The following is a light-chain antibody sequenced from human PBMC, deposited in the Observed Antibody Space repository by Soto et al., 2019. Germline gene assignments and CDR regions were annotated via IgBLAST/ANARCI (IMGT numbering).Light chain of an antibody. Sequence: DIVMTQSPDSLAVSLGERATINCKSSQSVLYSSNNKNFLAWYQQKPGQPPKLLIYWASTRESGVPYRFSGSGSGTDFTLTISSLQAEDVAVYYCQQHYSTPHTFGQGTKLEIK. CDR3: QQHYSTPHT. CDR1: QSVLYSSNNKNF. V-gene: IGKV4-1*01. J-gene: IGKJ2*01. CDR2: WAS.